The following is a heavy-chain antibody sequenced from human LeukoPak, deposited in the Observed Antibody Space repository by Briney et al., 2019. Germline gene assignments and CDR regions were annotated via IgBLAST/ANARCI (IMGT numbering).Heavy chain of an antibody. D-gene: IGHD3-10*01. V-gene: IGHV3-48*04. J-gene: IGHJ5*02. CDR2: ISSSSTTI. CDR3: ARDWVGYYGSGSGGDWFDP. CDR1: GFTFSGYN. Sequence: GGSLRLSCAASGFTFSGYNMNWVRQAPGKGLEWVSYISSSSTTIYYADSVKGRFTISRDNAKNSLYLQMNSLRADDTAVYYCARDWVGYYGSGSGGDWFDPWGQGTLVTVSS.